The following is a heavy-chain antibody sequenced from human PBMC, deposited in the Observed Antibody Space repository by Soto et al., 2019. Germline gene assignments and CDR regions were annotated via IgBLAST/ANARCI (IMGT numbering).Heavy chain of an antibody. J-gene: IGHJ6*02. Sequence: EVQLLESGGGLVQPGGSLRLSCAASGFTFSSYAMSWVRQAPGKGLEWVSAISGSGGSTYYADSVKGRFTISRDNSKNTLYLQMNSLRAEDTAVYYCARGGMVRGVIQRDYYYYYGMDVWGQGTTVTVSS. V-gene: IGHV3-23*01. CDR2: ISGSGGST. CDR3: ARGGMVRGVIQRDYYYYYGMDV. D-gene: IGHD3-10*01. CDR1: GFTFSSYA.